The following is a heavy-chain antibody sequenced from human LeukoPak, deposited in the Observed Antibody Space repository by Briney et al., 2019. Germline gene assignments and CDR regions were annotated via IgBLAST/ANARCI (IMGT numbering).Heavy chain of an antibody. CDR3: ARGPYSSSWYSLEYFQH. D-gene: IGHD6-13*01. V-gene: IGHV4-34*01. J-gene: IGHJ1*01. Sequence: PSETLSLTCAVYGGSFSGYYWSWIRQPPGKGLEWIGEINHSGSTNYNPSLKSRVTISVDTSKNQPSLKLSSVTAADTAVYYCARGPYSSSWYSLEYFQHWGQGTLVTVSS. CDR1: GGSFSGYY. CDR2: INHSGST.